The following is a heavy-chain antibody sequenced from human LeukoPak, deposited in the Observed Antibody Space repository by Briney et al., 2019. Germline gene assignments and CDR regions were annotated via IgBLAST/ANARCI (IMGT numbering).Heavy chain of an antibody. CDR2: ISDSGVHT. D-gene: IGHD2-8*01. Sequence: GGSLRLSCSASGFTFNNYAMNWVRRAPGKGLEWVSSISDSGVHTYYGDSVSGRFTISRDDSKNTLYLQMNNLRAEDTAVYYCARWSLDYWGQGTLVTVSS. CDR1: GFTFNNYA. V-gene: IGHV3-23*01. CDR3: ARWSLDY. J-gene: IGHJ4*02.